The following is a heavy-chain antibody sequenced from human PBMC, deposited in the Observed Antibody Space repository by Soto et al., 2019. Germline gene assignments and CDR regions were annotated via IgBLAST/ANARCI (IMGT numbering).Heavy chain of an antibody. CDR1: GFTFTRYS. CDR2: ISSTTNYI. V-gene: IGHV3-21*06. CDR3: ARESEDLTSNFDY. J-gene: IGHJ4*02. Sequence: GSLRLSCAASGFTFTRYSMNWVRQAPGKGLEWVSSISSTTNYIYYGDSMKGRFTISRDNAKNSLYLEMNSLRAEDTAVYYCARESEDLTSNFDYWGQGTLVTVS.